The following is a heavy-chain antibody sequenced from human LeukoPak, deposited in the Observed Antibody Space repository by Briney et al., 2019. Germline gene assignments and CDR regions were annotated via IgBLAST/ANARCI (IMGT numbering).Heavy chain of an antibody. J-gene: IGHJ3*02. CDR2: INPNSGGT. CDR3: ARDLGRGVGAWGAFDI. Sequence: GASVKVSCKASGYTFTGYYMHWVRQAPGQGLEWMGWINPNSGGTNYAQKFQGRVTMTRDTSISTAYMELSRLRSDDTAVYYCARDLGRGVGAWGAFDIWGQGTMVTVSS. D-gene: IGHD1-26*01. CDR1: GYTFTGYY. V-gene: IGHV1-2*02.